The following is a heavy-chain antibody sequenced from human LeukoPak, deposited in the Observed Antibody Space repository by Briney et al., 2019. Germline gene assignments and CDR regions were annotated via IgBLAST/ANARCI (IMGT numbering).Heavy chain of an antibody. CDR2: ISWNSDGI. Sequence: PGGSLRLSCAASGFTFDDYAMHWVRQAPGKGLEWVSGISWNSDGIGYADSVKGRFTISRDNAKNSLYLQMNSLRPEDTALYYCAKDLAASVRGFDCWGQGTLVTVSS. V-gene: IGHV3-9*01. D-gene: IGHD6-13*01. CDR3: AKDLAASVRGFDC. CDR1: GFTFDDYA. J-gene: IGHJ4*02.